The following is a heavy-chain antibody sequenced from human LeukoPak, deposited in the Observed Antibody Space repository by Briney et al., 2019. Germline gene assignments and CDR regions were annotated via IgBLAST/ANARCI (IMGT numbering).Heavy chain of an antibody. CDR1: GFTFSSYG. Sequence: GRSLRLSCAASGFTFSSYGMHWVRQAPGKGLEWVAVIWYDGSNKYYADSAKGRFTISRDNSKNTLYLQMNSLRAEDTAVYYCARDNGIAAAGTLDYWGQGTLVTVSS. D-gene: IGHD6-13*01. V-gene: IGHV3-33*01. CDR3: ARDNGIAAAGTLDY. CDR2: IWYDGSNK. J-gene: IGHJ4*02.